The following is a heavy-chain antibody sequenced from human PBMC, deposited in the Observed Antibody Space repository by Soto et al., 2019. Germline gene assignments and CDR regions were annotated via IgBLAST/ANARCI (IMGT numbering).Heavy chain of an antibody. CDR2: IKRDGSEK. CDR3: ARRPLGFCSAASCPFDY. D-gene: IGHD2-15*01. CDR1: GFTFGTYW. V-gene: IGHV3-7*01. Sequence: PGGSLRLSCAASGFTFGTYWMSWVRQAPGKGLEWVANIKRDGSEKYYVDSVKGRFTISRDNAKNSLYLEMNSLRVEDTAVYYCARRPLGFCSAASCPFDYWGQGILVTVSS. J-gene: IGHJ4*02.